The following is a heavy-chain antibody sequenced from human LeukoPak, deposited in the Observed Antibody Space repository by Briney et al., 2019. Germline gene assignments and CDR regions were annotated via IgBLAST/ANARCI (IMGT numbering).Heavy chain of an antibody. CDR2: IHYSGST. CDR1: GDSISSGDFY. Sequence: PSETLPLTCTVSGDSISSGDFYWSWIRQSPGKGLEWIGYIHYSGSTYYNPSLKSRVSISLDTSKNQFSLKLSSVTAADTAVYYCARAGDFDYWGQGTLVTVSS. V-gene: IGHV4-30-4*01. D-gene: IGHD7-27*01. J-gene: IGHJ4*02. CDR3: ARAGDFDY.